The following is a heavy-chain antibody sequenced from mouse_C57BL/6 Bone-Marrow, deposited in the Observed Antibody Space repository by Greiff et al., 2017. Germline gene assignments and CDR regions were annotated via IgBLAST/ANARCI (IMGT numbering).Heavy chain of an antibody. J-gene: IGHJ2*01. CDR3: AREGGDY. V-gene: IGHV1-39*01. Sequence: VQLKESGPELVKPGASVKISCKASGYSFTDYNMNWVKQSHGKSLEWIGVINPNYGTTSYNQKFKGKDPLTVDQSSSTAYMPLNSLTSEESAVYSFAREGGDYWGQGTTLTVSS. CDR1: GYSFTDYN. CDR2: INPNYGTT.